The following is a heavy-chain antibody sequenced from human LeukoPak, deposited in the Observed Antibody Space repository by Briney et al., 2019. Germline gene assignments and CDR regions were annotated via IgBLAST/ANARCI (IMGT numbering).Heavy chain of an antibody. CDR1: GFTFSSYA. CDR3: ARDRAGGSFDY. Sequence: GGSLRLSCAASGFTFSSYAMSWVRQAPGKGLEWVSVIYSGGSTYYADSVKGRFTISRDNSKNTLYLQMNSLRAEDTAVYYCARDRAGGSFDYWGQGTLVTVSS. V-gene: IGHV3-53*01. D-gene: IGHD3-16*01. CDR2: IYSGGST. J-gene: IGHJ4*02.